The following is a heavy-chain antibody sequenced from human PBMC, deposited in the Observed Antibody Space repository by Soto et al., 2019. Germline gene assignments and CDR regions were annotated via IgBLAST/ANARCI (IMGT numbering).Heavy chain of an antibody. J-gene: IGHJ4*02. V-gene: IGHV1-18*04. CDR1: GYTFTSHG. Sequence: VQLVQSGGEVRMPGASVKVSCKASGYTFTSHGFTWVRQAPGQGLEWMGWISIYNGNTHYAQKFQGRLTLTIDTSTSTAYRELRSLTSDDAVVYFCARRPLPPVPVDYGGQGTLVTVSS. CDR2: ISIYNGNT. CDR3: ARRPLPPVPVDY.